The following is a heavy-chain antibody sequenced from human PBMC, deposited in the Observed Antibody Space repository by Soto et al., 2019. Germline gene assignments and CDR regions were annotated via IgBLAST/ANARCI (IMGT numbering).Heavy chain of an antibody. J-gene: IGHJ6*02. Sequence: EVQLVESGGGLVQPGGSLRLSCEASGFTFRNYDMHWVRQGTGKGLEWVSGISAAGDPEYADSVEGRFTISRENAQNSFFLQVNSLRVGDPAVYYCARTDRDFYGLDVWGQGTTVIVSS. CDR2: ISAAGDP. CDR1: GFTFRNYD. CDR3: ARTDRDFYGLDV. V-gene: IGHV3-13*05.